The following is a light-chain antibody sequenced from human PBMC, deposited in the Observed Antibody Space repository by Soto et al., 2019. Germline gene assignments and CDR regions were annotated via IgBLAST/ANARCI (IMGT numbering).Light chain of an antibody. V-gene: IGKV1-5*01. CDR3: QHYNSYSEA. CDR2: DAS. Sequence: IQMTQSPSTLFSSVGDRVTLTCRASQSISRGLAWYQQRPGKAPNLLTYDASTLESGVPSRFRGSGSGTECTLTISRLQSEDLEVYYRQHYNSYSEAFGQGTQVDIK. CDR1: QSISRG. J-gene: IGKJ1*01.